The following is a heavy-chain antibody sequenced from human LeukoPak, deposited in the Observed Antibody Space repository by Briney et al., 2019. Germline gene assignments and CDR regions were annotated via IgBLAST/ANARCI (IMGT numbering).Heavy chain of an antibody. CDR1: GGSISSGGYS. CDR2: IYYSGST. CDR3: ARGDVYYYDSSGHLGAFDI. J-gene: IGHJ3*02. Sequence: SETLSLTCAVSGGSISSGGYSWSWIRQPPGKGLEWIGYIYYSGSTYYNPSLKSRVTISVDTSKNQFSLKLSSVTAADTAVYYCARGDVYYYDSSGHLGAFDIWGQGTMVTVSS. V-gene: IGHV4-30-2*01. D-gene: IGHD3-22*01.